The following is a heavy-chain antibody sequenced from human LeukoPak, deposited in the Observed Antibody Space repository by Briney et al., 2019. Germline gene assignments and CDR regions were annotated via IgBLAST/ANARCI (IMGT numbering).Heavy chain of an antibody. CDR3: TNRVDTTMVVY. CDR2: ISGSGRST. Sequence: GGSLRLSCAASGFTFSSYAMSWVRQAQGKGLEWVSAISGSGRSTFYADSVKGRFTISRDNSKNTLYLQMNSLRAEDTAVYYCTNRVDTTMVVYWGQGTLVTVSS. V-gene: IGHV3-23*01. D-gene: IGHD5-18*01. CDR1: GFTFSSYA. J-gene: IGHJ4*02.